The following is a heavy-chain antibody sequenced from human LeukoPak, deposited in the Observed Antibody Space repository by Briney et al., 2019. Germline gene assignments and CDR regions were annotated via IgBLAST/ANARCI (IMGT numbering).Heavy chain of an antibody. CDR3: ASPGGGTSIDY. V-gene: IGHV3-21*01. CDR1: GFTFSSYS. J-gene: IGHJ4*02. CDR2: ISSSSSYI. Sequence: GSLRLSCAASGFTFSSYSMNWVRQAPGKGLEWVSSISSSSSYIYYADSVKGRFTISRDNAKNSLYLQMNSLRAEDTAVYYCASPGGGTSIDYWGQGTLVTVSS. D-gene: IGHD3-10*01.